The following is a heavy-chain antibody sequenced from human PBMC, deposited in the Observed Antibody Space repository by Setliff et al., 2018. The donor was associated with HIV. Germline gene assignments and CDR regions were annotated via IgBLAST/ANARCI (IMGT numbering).Heavy chain of an antibody. CDR3: VTDRTVFGLVTEYYFDY. V-gene: IGHV3-15*01. CDR2: IKSKSDGGAT. CDR1: GFSVTDAW. D-gene: IGHD3-3*01. J-gene: IGHJ4*02. Sequence: GGSLRLSCAASGFSVTDAWMNWVRQAPGKGLEWLGLIKSKSDGGATDYPASVKGRFTISRDDSKNTLYLQINSLKIEDTAVYYCVTDRTVFGLVTEYYFDYWGQGALVTVSS.